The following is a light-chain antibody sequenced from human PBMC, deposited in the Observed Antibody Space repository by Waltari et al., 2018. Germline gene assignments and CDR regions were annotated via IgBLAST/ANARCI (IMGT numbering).Light chain of an antibody. Sequence: DLVMTQSPAPLAVSLVERATIKCKSSQNILYSANSKNYLAWYQQKPGQPPKLLIYWASSRETGVPDRFSGSGSETDFTLTIRSLQAEDVAVYYCQQHYSSPYTFGQGTKLEI. CDR2: WAS. V-gene: IGKV4-1*01. J-gene: IGKJ2*01. CDR3: QQHYSSPYT. CDR1: QNILYSANSKNY.